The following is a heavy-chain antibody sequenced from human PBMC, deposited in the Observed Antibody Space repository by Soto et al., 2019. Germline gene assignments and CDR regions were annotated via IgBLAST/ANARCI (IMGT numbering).Heavy chain of an antibody. Sequence: QVQLVESGGGVVQPGRSLRLSCAASGVTFSSYGMHWVRQAPGKGLECVAVIWSDGSNKYYADSVKGRFTISRDNSKNTLYLQMNSLRAEDTAVYYCARYYYDSSGYYPLWGQGTLVTVSS. CDR3: ARYYYDSSGYYPL. CDR1: GVTFSSYG. V-gene: IGHV3-33*01. D-gene: IGHD3-22*01. CDR2: IWSDGSNK. J-gene: IGHJ4*02.